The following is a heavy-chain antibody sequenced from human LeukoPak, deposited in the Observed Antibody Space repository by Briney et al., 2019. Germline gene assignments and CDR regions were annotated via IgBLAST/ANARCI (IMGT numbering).Heavy chain of an antibody. Sequence: PSETLSLTCAVYGGSFSGYYWSWIRQPPGKGLEWIGEINHSGSTNYNPSLKSRVTISVDTSKNQFSLKLSSVTAADTAVYYCARADNYDFWSGYAANPDRPDAFDIWAKGQWSPSLQ. D-gene: IGHD3-3*01. J-gene: IGHJ3*02. CDR1: GGSFSGYY. V-gene: IGHV4-34*01. CDR2: INHSGST. CDR3: ARADNYDFWSGYAANPDRPDAFDI.